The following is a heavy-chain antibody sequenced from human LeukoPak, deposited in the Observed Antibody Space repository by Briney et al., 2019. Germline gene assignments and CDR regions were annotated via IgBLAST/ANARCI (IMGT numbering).Heavy chain of an antibody. J-gene: IGHJ4*02. Sequence: SETLSLTCTVSGDSIRTYHWKWIRQSRGKGREWVGSAHYSGSGKHNPSLKRRINISGDTSKNQVSLKLSSITAADTAVYYCARDEINYGSGSYFDFWGQGTLVTVSS. CDR1: GDSIRTYH. D-gene: IGHD3-10*01. CDR2: AHYSGSG. CDR3: ARDEINYGSGSYFDF. V-gene: IGHV4-59*01.